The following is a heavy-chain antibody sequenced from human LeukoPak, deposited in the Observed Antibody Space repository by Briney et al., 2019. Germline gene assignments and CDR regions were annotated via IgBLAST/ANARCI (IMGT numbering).Heavy chain of an antibody. CDR3: ARDTGYGSGSYFDH. V-gene: IGHV3-48*04. D-gene: IGHD3-10*01. CDR1: GFTFSSYG. Sequence: GGSLRLSCAASGFTFSSYGMHWVRQAPGKGLEWVSYISSSGSTIYYADSVKGRFTISRDNAKNSLYLQMNSLRAEDTAVYYCARDTGYGSGSYFDHWGQGTLVTVSS. CDR2: ISSSGSTI. J-gene: IGHJ4*02.